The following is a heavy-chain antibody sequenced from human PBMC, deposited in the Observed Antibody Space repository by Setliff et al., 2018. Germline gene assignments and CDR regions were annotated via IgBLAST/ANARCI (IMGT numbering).Heavy chain of an antibody. J-gene: IGHJ4*02. CDR1: GFAFGTYG. V-gene: IGHV3-30*02. CDR2: IRYDGSYK. D-gene: IGHD6-13*01. Sequence: PGGSLRLSCVASGFAFGTYGMHWVRQAPGKGLEWLTFIRYDGSYKYYADSVKGRFTISRDNARNSLYLQMNSLRVDDTAVYYCAKVKKQLIRGSGLDYWGQGTLVTVSS. CDR3: AKVKKQLIRGSGLDY.